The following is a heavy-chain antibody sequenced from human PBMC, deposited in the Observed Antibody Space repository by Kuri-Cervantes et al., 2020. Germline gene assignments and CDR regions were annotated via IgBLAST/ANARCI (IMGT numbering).Heavy chain of an antibody. CDR2: ISSSSSYI. CDR1: GFTFRSYS. CDR3: ARMYSSGYISIPPCYFDY. J-gene: IGHJ4*02. V-gene: IGHV3-21*03. Sequence: GGSLRLSCAASGFTFRSYSMNWVRQAPGKGLEWVSSISSSSSYIYYADSLKGRFTISRDNAKNSLYLQMNSLRAEDTAVYYCARMYSSGYISIPPCYFDYWGQGTLVTVSS. D-gene: IGHD3-22*01.